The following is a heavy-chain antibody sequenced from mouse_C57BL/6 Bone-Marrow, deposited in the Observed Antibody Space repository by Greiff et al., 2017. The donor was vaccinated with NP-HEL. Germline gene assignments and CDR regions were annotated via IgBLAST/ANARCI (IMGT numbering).Heavy chain of an antibody. CDR2: ISYDGSN. CDR3: ARGPLSYYGSSYWYFDV. V-gene: IGHV3-6*01. D-gene: IGHD1-1*01. Sequence: EVQLQESGPGLVKPSQSLSLTCSVTGYSITSGYYWNWIRQFPGNKLEWMGYISYDGSNNYNPSLKNRISITRDTSKNQFFLKLNSVTTEDTATYYCARGPLSYYGSSYWYFDVWGTGTTVTVSS. J-gene: IGHJ1*03. CDR1: GYSITSGYY.